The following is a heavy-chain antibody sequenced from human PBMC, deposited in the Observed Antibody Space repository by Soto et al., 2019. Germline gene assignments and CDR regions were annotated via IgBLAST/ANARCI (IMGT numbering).Heavy chain of an antibody. Sequence: SVKVYCKGSGGTYSTYTITWVRQAPGQGLEWMGGIIPIFGTANYPQKFQGRVTITADESTSTAYMEMSSLRSEDTAVYYCARSQDSSGYWNNCFDPWGQGTLVTVSS. D-gene: IGHD3-22*01. V-gene: IGHV1-69*01. CDR2: IIPIFGTA. CDR1: GGTYSTYT. CDR3: ARSQDSSGYWNNCFDP. J-gene: IGHJ5*02.